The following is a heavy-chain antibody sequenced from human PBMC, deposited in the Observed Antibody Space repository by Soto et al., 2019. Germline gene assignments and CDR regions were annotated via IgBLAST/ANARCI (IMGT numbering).Heavy chain of an antibody. Sequence: RASVKVSCKVSGYTLTELSMHWVRQAPGKGLEWMGGFDPEDGETIYAQKFQGRVTMTEDTSTDTAYMELSSLRSEDTAVYYCATDGGSSSWYFGHYGMDVWGQGTTVTVSS. V-gene: IGHV1-24*01. J-gene: IGHJ6*02. CDR3: ATDGGSSSWYFGHYGMDV. CDR1: GYTLTELS. CDR2: FDPEDGET. D-gene: IGHD6-13*01.